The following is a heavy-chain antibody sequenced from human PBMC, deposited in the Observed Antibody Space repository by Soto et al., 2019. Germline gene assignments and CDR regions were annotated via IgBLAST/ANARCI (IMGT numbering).Heavy chain of an antibody. CDR2: IYHSGST. CDR3: VRHRYCSGATCYHLDNWFDP. D-gene: IGHD2-15*01. CDR1: GVSISSSNW. Sequence: GTLSLTCAVSGVSISSSNWWSWVRQPPGKGLEWIGEIYHSGSTNYNPSLKSRVTISVDKSKNQFSLNLSSVTAADTAVYFCVRHRYCSGATCYHLDNWFDPWGQGTLVTVSS. J-gene: IGHJ5*02. V-gene: IGHV4-4*01.